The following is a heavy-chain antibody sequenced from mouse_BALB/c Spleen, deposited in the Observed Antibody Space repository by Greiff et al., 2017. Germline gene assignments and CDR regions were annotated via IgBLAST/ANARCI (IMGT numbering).Heavy chain of an antibody. J-gene: IGHJ3*01. D-gene: IGHD2-14*01. CDR3: ASEPYRYDEDWFAY. V-gene: IGHV4-1*02. CDR1: GFDFSRYW. Sequence: EVQLVESGGGLVQPGGSLKLSCAASGFDFSRYWMSWVRQAQGKGLEWIGEINPDSSTINYTPSLKDKFTLSRDNANNTLYLQMSKVRSEDTALYYCASEPYRYDEDWFAYWGQGTLVTVSA. CDR2: INPDSSTI.